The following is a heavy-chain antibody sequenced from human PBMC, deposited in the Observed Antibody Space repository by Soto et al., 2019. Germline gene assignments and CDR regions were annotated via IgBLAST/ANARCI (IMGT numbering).Heavy chain of an antibody. CDR3: ARGSGYDYYLYWFDP. J-gene: IGHJ5*02. CDR1: GYAFTIYG. D-gene: IGHD5-12*01. V-gene: IGHV1-18*01. Sequence: VSVKVSCKASGYAFTIYGISWVRQAPGQGLEWMGWISAYNGNTNYAQKLQGRVTVTTDTSTSTAYMELRSLRSDDTAVYYCARGSGYDYYLYWFDPWGQGTLVTVSS. CDR2: ISAYNGNT.